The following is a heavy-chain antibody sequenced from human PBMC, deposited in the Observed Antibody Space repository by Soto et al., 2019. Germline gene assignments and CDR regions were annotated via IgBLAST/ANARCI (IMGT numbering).Heavy chain of an antibody. J-gene: IGHJ6*03. CDR3: ARATKEGYDFCSKTLHYYYYYYMAV. CDR1: GYTFTSYD. Sequence: GASVKVSCKASGYTFTSYDINWVRQAAGQGLEWMGWMNPNSGNTGYAQKFQGRVTMTRNTSISTAYMELSSLRSEDTAVYYCARATKEGYDFCSKTLHYYYYYYMAVWGKGTTVTVSS. D-gene: IGHD3-3*01. V-gene: IGHV1-8*01. CDR2: MNPNSGNT.